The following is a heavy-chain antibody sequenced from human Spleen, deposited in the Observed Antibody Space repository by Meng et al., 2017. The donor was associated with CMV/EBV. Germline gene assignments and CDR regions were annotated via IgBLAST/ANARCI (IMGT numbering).Heavy chain of an antibody. CDR3: ARDLAPQSDYYDSSGYYYLPKGFDY. V-gene: IGHV3-21*01. Sequence: LVRQAPGKGLEWLSSICSSRSYIYHADSMKGRFTVSRDNAKNSVYLQMNSLRAEDTAVYYCARDLAPQSDYYDSSGYYYLPKGFDYWGQGTLVTVSS. D-gene: IGHD3-22*01. CDR2: ICSSRSYI. J-gene: IGHJ4*02.